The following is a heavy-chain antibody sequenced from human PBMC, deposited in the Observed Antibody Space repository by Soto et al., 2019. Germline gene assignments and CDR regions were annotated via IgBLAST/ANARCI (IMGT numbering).Heavy chain of an antibody. J-gene: IGHJ4*02. D-gene: IGHD3-16*01. CDR3: ARDGLTFGGD. CDR2: ISSSSAYI. Sequence: EVHLVEAGGGLVKPGESLTLSCAASGFTFGSFTLNWVRQAPGKGLEWGSSISSSSAYIYYAEPLKGRFTISIDNARSTLYLQMNSLRLDDTAVYFCARDGLTFGGDWGQGTLVAVSS. CDR1: GFTFGSFT. V-gene: IGHV3-21*06.